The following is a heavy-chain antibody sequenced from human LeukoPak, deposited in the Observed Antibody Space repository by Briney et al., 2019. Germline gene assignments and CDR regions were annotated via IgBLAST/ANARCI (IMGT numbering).Heavy chain of an antibody. V-gene: IGHV4-4*07. Sequence: PSETLSLTCTVSGASISSYYWSWIRQPAGKGLEWIGRIYTSGSTNYNPSLKSRVTTSVDTSTNQFSLKLNSMTTADTTVDYCASYGRYSYGFTDWGQGTLVTVSS. J-gene: IGHJ4*02. CDR2: IYTSGST. CDR3: ASYGRYSYGFTD. CDR1: GASISSYY. D-gene: IGHD5-18*01.